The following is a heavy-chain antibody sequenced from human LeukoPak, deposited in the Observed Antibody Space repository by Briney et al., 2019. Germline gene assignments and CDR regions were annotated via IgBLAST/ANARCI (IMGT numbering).Heavy chain of an antibody. Sequence: GGSLRLSCAASGFTFNNFGLNWVRQAPGRGLEWVSYIGSSASITNYADAVEGRFTISRESATKSLHLQMDSLRVEDTAVYYCARGTSGSYWSYWGQGTLVTVSS. J-gene: IGHJ4*02. V-gene: IGHV3-48*01. CDR3: ARGTSGSYWSY. CDR2: IGSSASIT. D-gene: IGHD1-26*01. CDR1: GFTFNNFG.